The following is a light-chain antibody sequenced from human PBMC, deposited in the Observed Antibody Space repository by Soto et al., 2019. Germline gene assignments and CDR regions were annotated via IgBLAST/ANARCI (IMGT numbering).Light chain of an antibody. J-gene: IGLJ1*01. CDR2: DVS. V-gene: IGLV2-14*01. Sequence: QSALTQPASVSGSPGQSITISCTGTSSDVGGYNYVSWYQQHPGKAHKLMIYDVSNRPSGVSNRFSGSKSGNTASLTISGLQAEDEAEYYCSSYTSSSTLYVFGTGTKLTVL. CDR1: SSDVGGYNY. CDR3: SSYTSSSTLYV.